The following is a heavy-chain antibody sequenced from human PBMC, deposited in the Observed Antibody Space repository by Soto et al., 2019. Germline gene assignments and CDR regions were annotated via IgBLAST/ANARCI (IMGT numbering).Heavy chain of an antibody. CDR1: GGSISSSSYY. CDR2: IYYSGST. J-gene: IGHJ3*01. CDR3: ARATASGSYN. V-gene: IGHV4-39*07. D-gene: IGHD1-26*01. Sequence: SDTLSLTCTVSGGSISSSSYYWGWIRQPPGKGLEWIGSIYYSGSTYYNPSLKSRVTISVDTSKNQFSLKLSSVTAADTAVYYCARATASGSYNWGQGTMVTVSS.